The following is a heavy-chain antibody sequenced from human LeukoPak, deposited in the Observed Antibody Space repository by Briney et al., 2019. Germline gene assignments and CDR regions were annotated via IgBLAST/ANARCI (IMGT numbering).Heavy chain of an antibody. V-gene: IGHV4-59*01. CDR1: GGSISSYY. J-gene: IGHJ6*02. CDR2: IYYSGST. D-gene: IGHD6-25*01. Sequence: PSETLSLTCTVSGGSISSYYWSWIRQPPGKGLEWIGYIYYSGSTNYNPSLKSRVTISVDTSKNQFSLKLSSVTAADTAVYYCARGSAAALYGMDVWGQGTTVTVSS. CDR3: ARGSAAALYGMDV.